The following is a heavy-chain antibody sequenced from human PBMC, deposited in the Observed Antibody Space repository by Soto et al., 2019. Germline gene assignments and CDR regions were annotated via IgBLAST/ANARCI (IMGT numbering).Heavy chain of an antibody. Sequence: WASVPVSCKASCYTFSNYKINWVRQAPGQGLEWMGWINANNGDTNYAQRLQGRVTMTTDTYTTTAYMELRSLRSDDTAVYYCVRLGGPLTSNFDSWGQGTLVTVSS. CDR3: VRLGGPLTSNFDS. CDR2: INANNGDT. D-gene: IGHD6-25*01. J-gene: IGHJ4*02. V-gene: IGHV1-18*01. CDR1: CYTFSNYK.